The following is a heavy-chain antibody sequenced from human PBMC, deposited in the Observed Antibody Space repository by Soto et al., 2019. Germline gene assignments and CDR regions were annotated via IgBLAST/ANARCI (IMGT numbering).Heavy chain of an antibody. Sequence: QVQLVQSGAEVKEPGASVKVSCKASGYTFVSYGISWVRQAPGQGVEWMGWISPYNGNTNYVQKFQGRVTMTTDTHTSTVYMELRSLRSDDAAVSYCSRDAHKWLVAAFDIWGQGKMVTVSS. CDR3: SRDAHKWLVAAFDI. V-gene: IGHV1-18*01. J-gene: IGHJ3*02. CDR1: GYTFVSYG. D-gene: IGHD6-19*01. CDR2: ISPYNGNT.